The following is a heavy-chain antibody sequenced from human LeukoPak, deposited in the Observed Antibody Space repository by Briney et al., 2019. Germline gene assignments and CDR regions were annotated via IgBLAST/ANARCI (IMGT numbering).Heavy chain of an antibody. CDR3: ARDWSAVATPDYFDY. V-gene: IGHV3-11*04. Sequence: PGGSLRLSCAASGFTFSDYYMSWIRQAPGKGLEWVSYISSSGSTIYYADSVQGRFTSSRDNAKNSLYLQMNSLTAEDTAVYFCARDWSAVATPDYFDYWGQGTLVTVSA. CDR1: GFTFSDYY. J-gene: IGHJ4*02. CDR2: ISSSGSTI. D-gene: IGHD6-19*01.